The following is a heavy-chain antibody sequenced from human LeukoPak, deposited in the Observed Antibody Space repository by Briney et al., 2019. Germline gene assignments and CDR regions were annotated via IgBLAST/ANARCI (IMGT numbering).Heavy chain of an antibody. CDR3: ARDLGRYYDSSGYGGNWFDP. V-gene: IGHV4-61*02. CDR2: IYTSGST. CDR1: GGSISSGSYY. D-gene: IGHD3-22*01. Sequence: PSETLSLTCTVSGGSISSGSYYWSWIRQPAGKGLEWIVRIYTSGSTNYNPSLKSRVTISVDTSKNQFSLKLSSVTAADTAVYYCARDLGRYYDSSGYGGNWFDPWGQGTLVTVSS. J-gene: IGHJ5*02.